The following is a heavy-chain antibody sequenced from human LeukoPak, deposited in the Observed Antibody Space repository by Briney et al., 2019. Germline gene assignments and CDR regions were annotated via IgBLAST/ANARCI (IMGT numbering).Heavy chain of an antibody. CDR3: AGGDYFDSSGYDASDI. Sequence: PGGSLRLSCAASGFTFSSYAMNWVRQAPGKGLEWVSSISSSSNYIYYADSVKGRFTISRDNAKNSLYLQMNSLRAEDTAVYYCAGGDYFDSSGYDASDIWGQGTMVTVSS. V-gene: IGHV3-21*01. J-gene: IGHJ3*02. D-gene: IGHD3-22*01. CDR1: GFTFSSYA. CDR2: ISSSSNYI.